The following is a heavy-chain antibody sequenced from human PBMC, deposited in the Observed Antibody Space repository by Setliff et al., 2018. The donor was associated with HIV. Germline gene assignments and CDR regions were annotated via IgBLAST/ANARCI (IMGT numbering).Heavy chain of an antibody. CDR1: GFTFSNYW. Sequence: GGSLRLSCVAPGFTFSNYWMSWVRQAPGKGLEWVANIKQDGSAKFYVDSVEGRFTISRDNAQNSLYLQMNSLRAEDTAVYYCVRRGGGYEDSSGYLWAHDYWGQGTLVTVSS. D-gene: IGHD3-22*01. V-gene: IGHV3-7*01. J-gene: IGHJ4*02. CDR3: VRRGGGYEDSSGYLWAHDY. CDR2: IKQDGSAK.